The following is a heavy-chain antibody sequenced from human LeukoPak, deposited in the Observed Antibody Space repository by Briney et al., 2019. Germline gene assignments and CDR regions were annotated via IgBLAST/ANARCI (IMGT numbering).Heavy chain of an antibody. Sequence: SVKVSCKASGGTFSSYAISWVRQAPGQGLEWMGGIIPIFGTANYAQKFQGRVTITTDESTSTAYMELSSLRSEDTAVYYCAGNYGGSYRAGFDYWDQGTLVTVSS. J-gene: IGHJ4*02. V-gene: IGHV1-69*05. CDR3: AGNYGGSYRAGFDY. CDR2: IIPIFGTA. D-gene: IGHD1-26*01. CDR1: GGTFSSYA.